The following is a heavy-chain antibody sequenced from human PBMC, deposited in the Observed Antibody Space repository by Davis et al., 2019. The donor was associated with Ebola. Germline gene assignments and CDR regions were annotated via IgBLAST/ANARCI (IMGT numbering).Heavy chain of an antibody. CDR1: GFTFSSYW. CDR3: ARDLLWFGELSSGWYFDL. Sequence: GSLRLSCAASGFTFSSYWMHWVRQAPGKGLEWIGYIYYSGSTNYNPSLKSRVTISVDTSKNQFSLKLSSVTAADTAVYYCARDLLWFGELSSGWYFDLWGRGTLVTVSS. CDR2: IYYSGST. D-gene: IGHD3-10*01. V-gene: IGHV4-59*01. J-gene: IGHJ2*01.